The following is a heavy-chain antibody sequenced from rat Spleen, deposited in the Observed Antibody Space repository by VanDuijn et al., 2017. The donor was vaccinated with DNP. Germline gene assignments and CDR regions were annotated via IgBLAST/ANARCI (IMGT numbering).Heavy chain of an antibody. D-gene: IGHD5-1*01. CDR2: ISYDGSST. CDR3: ARVQLGYYALDA. J-gene: IGHJ4*01. CDR1: GFTFSNYD. V-gene: IGHV5-7*01. Sequence: EVQLVESGGGLVQPGRSMKLSCAASGFTFSNYDIAWVRQAPKKGLEWVATISYDGSSTYYRDSVKGRLTIFRDNAKSTLYLQMDSLRSEETATYYCARVQLGYYALDAWGQGTSVTVSS.